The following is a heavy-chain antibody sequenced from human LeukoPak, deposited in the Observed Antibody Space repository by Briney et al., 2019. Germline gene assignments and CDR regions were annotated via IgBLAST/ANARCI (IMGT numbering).Heavy chain of an antibody. V-gene: IGHV3-15*01. CDR2: IKSKADGGTT. CDR1: GGTFSRER. J-gene: IGHJ6*02. Sequence: VGSHSVSPVVSGGTFSRERMWWVGEAVGKGMEWVGRIKSKADGGTTDYTAPVKGRFTMSRDDSKNTLYLQMNSLKTEDTAVYYCTTGPFDYYGSASYLANGMDVWGQGTTVTVSS. D-gene: IGHD3-10*01. CDR3: TTGPFDYYGSASYLANGMDV.